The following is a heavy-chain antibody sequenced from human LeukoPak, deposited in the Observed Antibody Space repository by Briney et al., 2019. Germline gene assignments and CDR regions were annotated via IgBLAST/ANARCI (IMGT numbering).Heavy chain of an antibody. V-gene: IGHV4-59*01. J-gene: IGHJ4*02. D-gene: IGHD4-23*01. CDR3: AREVVSGGNSFFDS. CDR1: GGSISSYY. Sequence: SSETLSLTCTVSGGSISSYYWSWIRQPLGKGLEWIGYIHYSEYSGRISTDYNPSLLSRVTISIDTSKNRFSLKLSSVTAADTAVYYCAREVVSGGNSFFDSWGQGSLVTVSS. CDR2: IHYSEYSGRIST.